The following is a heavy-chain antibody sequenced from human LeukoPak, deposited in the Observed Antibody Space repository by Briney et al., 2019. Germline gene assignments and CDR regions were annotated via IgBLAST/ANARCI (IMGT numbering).Heavy chain of an antibody. CDR2: ISPNSGGT. CDR1: EYTFTGYY. CDR3: ARGKTTVYCGGDCYAFDY. V-gene: IGHV1-2*02. J-gene: IGHJ4*02. D-gene: IGHD2-21*02. Sequence: ASVKVSCKTSEYTFTGYYMHWMRQAPGQGLEWMGWISPNSGGTNYAQKFQGRVTMTSDTSISTAYMELSRLRSDDTAVYYCARGKTTVYCGGDCYAFDYWGQGTLVTVSS.